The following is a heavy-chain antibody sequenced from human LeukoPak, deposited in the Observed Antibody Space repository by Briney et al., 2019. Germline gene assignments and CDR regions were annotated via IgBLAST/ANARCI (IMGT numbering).Heavy chain of an antibody. J-gene: IGHJ4*02. V-gene: IGHV3-7*01. CDR1: GFTFNSYW. D-gene: IGHD2-21*02. CDR3: AREAAYCGGDCYGFFDC. CDR2: IKRDGSEK. Sequence: PGGSLRLSCAASGFTFNSYWMNWVRQAPGKGLEWVANIKRDGSEKYYVDSVKGRFTISRDNAKNTLYLQMNSLRAEDTAVYYCAREAAYCGGDCYGFFDCWGQGTQVTVSS.